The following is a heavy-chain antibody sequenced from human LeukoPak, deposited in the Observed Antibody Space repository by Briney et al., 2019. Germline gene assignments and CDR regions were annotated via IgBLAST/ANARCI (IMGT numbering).Heavy chain of an antibody. J-gene: IGHJ4*02. D-gene: IGHD3-22*01. CDR1: GGSISGSHYY. V-gene: IGHV4-39*01. CDR2: INYSGDR. CDR3: ARGYDY. Sequence: SETLSLTCTVSGGSISGSHYYWAWIRQPPGKGLEWIGMINYSGDRYYNPSLWSRVTISVDTSTNQFSLNLNSVTAADTAVYYCARGYDYWGQGTLVAVSS.